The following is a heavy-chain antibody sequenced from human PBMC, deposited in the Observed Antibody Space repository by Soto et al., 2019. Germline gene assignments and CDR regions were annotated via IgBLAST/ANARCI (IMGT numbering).Heavy chain of an antibody. J-gene: IGHJ4*02. D-gene: IGHD2-15*01. CDR3: ARRCSRGSCTHFEY. V-gene: IGHV4-39*01. CDR2: IYYSGST. CDR1: GGSISSSSYY. Sequence: SETLSLTCTVAGGSISSSSYYWGWILQPPGKGLEWIGSIYYSGSTYYNPSLKSRVTISVDTSKNQLPLKLSSVTAADTAVHYCARRCSRGSCTHFEYWGQGTLVTVSS.